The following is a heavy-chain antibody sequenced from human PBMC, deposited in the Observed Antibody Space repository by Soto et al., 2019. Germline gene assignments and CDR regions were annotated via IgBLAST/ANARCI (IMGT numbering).Heavy chain of an antibody. CDR2: IYRDDDK. CDR1: GFSLTTNGVG. J-gene: IGHJ4*02. V-gene: IGHV2-5*02. CDR3: AHTVARGAYWETFDY. Sequence: QITLKESGPTLVKPTQTLTLTCTVSGFSLTTNGVGVGWFRQPPGKALEWLALIYRDDDKRYRPSLQSRVTVTRDSTKNQVVLTMTNMDPVDTATYYCAHTVARGAYWETFDYWGQGALVTVSS. D-gene: IGHD1-26*01.